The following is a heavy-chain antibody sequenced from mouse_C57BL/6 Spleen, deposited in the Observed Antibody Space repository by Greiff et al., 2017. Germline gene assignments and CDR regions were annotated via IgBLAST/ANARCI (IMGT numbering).Heavy chain of an antibody. J-gene: IGHJ2*01. CDR1: GFNIKDYY. CDR2: IDPEDGET. Sequence: EVQLQQSGAELVKPGASVKLSCTASGFNIKDYYMHWVKQRTEQGLEWIGRIDPEDGETKYAPKFPGKATITADTSSNTAYLQLSSLTSEDTAVYYCASPLITTVVATDYWGQGTTLTVSS. V-gene: IGHV14-2*01. D-gene: IGHD1-1*01. CDR3: ASPLITTVVATDY.